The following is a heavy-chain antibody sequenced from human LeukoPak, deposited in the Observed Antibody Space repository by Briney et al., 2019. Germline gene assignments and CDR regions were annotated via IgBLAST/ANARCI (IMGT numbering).Heavy chain of an antibody. CDR2: IYHSGST. J-gene: IGHJ3*02. V-gene: IGHV4-30-2*01. D-gene: IGHD1-26*01. CDR1: GGSISSGGYY. Sequence: SETLSLTCTVSGGSISSGGYYWSWIRQPPGKGLEWIGYIYHSGSTYYNPSLKSRVTISVDRSKNQFSLKLSSVTAADTAVYYCASPSVGATGHDAFDIWGQGTMVTVSS. CDR3: ASPSVGATGHDAFDI.